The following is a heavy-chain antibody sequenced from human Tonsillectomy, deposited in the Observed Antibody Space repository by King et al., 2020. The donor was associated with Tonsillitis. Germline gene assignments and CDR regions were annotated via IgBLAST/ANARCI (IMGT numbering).Heavy chain of an antibody. CDR1: GFTFSSYA. V-gene: IGHV3-23*04. CDR3: AKVSLPKGYYYYYMDV. Sequence: VQLVESGGGLVQPGGSLRLSCAASGFTFSSYAMSWVRQAPGKGLEWVSAISGSGGSTYYADSVKGRFTISRDNSKNTLYLQMNSLRAEDTAVYYCAKVSLPKGYYYYYMDVWGKGTTVTVSS. J-gene: IGHJ6*03. CDR2: ISGSGGST.